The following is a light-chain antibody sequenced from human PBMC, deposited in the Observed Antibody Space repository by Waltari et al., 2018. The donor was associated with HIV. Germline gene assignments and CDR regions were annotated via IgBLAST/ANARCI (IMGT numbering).Light chain of an antibody. CDR3: CSYVGWSTILYV. V-gene: IGLV2-23*02. CDR1: SSDVGSYHL. CDR2: EVS. Sequence: QSALTQPASVSGSPGQSITISCTGTSSDVGSYHLVSWYQQHPGKAPKLMIYEVSKRPSGVSNRFSGSKSGNTASLTISVLQAEDEADYYCCSYVGWSTILYVFGTGTKVTVL. J-gene: IGLJ1*01.